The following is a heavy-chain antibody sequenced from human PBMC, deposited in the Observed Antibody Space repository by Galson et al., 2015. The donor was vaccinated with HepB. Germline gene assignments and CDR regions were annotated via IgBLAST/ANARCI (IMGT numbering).Heavy chain of an antibody. J-gene: IGHJ4*02. CDR1: GLPFSNAW. D-gene: IGHD5-24*01. CDR2: IKSKAHGGTR. V-gene: IGHV3-15*01. Sequence: SLRLSCAASGLPFSNAWMNWVRQAPGKGLEWVRRIKSKAHGGTRDYAAPVKGRFTVSRDDSKNTLYLQMNSVTTEDTAVYYCATGEDGHSHWGQGTLVTVSS. CDR3: ATGEDGHSH.